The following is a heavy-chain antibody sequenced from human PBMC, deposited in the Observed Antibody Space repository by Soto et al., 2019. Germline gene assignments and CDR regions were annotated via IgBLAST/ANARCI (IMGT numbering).Heavy chain of an antibody. V-gene: IGHV4-34*01. CDR3: ARLLYGSGSWFDP. Sequence: SETLSLTCAVYGGSFSGYYWSWIRQPPGKGLEWIGEINHSGSTNYNPSLKSRVTISVDTSKNQFSLKLSSVTAADTAVYYCARLLYGSGSWFDPWGQGTLVTVSS. CDR2: INHSGST. CDR1: GGSFSGYY. J-gene: IGHJ5*02. D-gene: IGHD3-10*01.